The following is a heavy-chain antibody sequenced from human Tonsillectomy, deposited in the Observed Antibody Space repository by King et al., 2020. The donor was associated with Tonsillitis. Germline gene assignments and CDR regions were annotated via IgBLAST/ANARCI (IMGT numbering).Heavy chain of an antibody. J-gene: IGHJ2*01. CDR3: AKDGIALSDFTFDL. Sequence: VQLVESGGGVVKPGRSLRLSCAASGFTFSNYGMHWVRQAPGKGLEWVALIAYDASYENDADSVKGRFAISRDNSKNTLYLEMNSLRVEDTAVYFCAKDGIALSDFTFDLWGRGTLFTVSS. D-gene: IGHD3-16*02. V-gene: IGHV3-30*18. CDR1: GFTFSNYG. CDR2: IAYDASYE.